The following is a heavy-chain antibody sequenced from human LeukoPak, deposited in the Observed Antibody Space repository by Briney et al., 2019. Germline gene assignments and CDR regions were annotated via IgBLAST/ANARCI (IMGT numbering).Heavy chain of an antibody. CDR3: ARGQLWIAY. Sequence: GGSLRLSCGASGFTFSSYEMNWVRQAPGKGLEWVSYISSSGRTVYYADSVKGRFTISRDNAKNSLYLQMNSLRAEDTAVYYCARGQLWIAYWGQGTLVTVSS. CDR1: GFTFSSYE. J-gene: IGHJ4*02. V-gene: IGHV3-48*03. D-gene: IGHD3-10*01. CDR2: ISSSGRTV.